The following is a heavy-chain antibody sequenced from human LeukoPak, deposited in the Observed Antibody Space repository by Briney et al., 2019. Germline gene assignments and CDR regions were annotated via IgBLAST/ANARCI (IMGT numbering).Heavy chain of an antibody. CDR1: GYTFTSYG. D-gene: IGHD3-22*01. CDR2: ISAYNGNT. V-gene: IGHV1-18*01. J-gene: IGHJ4*02. Sequence: GASVKVSCKASGYTFTSYGISWVRQAPGQGLEWMGWISAYNGNTNYAQKLQGRVTLTTDTSTSTAYMELRGLRSDDTAVYYCARDRPMIVVVPSFDYWGQGTLVTVSS. CDR3: ARDRPMIVVVPSFDY.